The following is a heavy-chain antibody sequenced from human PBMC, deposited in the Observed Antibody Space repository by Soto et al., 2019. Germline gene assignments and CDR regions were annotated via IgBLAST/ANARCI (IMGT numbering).Heavy chain of an antibody. CDR2: INTDGSST. Sequence: EVQLVESGGGLVQPGGSLRLSCAASGLTFSSYWMHWVRQAPGKGLVWVSRINTDGSSTTYADSVKGRFTISRDNTKNTRYLQMNSLRVEDTAXXXXXXXXXXXXXFDYWGQGTLVTVSS. J-gene: IGHJ4*02. CDR3: XXXXXXXXXFDY. V-gene: IGHV3-74*01. CDR1: GLTFSSYW.